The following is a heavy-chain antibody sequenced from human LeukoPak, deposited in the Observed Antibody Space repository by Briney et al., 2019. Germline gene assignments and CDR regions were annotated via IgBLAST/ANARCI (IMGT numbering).Heavy chain of an antibody. Sequence: PGGSLRLSCGASGLTVSSYAMSWVRQAPGKGLEWVSGINWNDGSTDYADSVKGRFTISRDKAKNSLYLQMNSLRAEDTALYYCARVPETTQLFDYWGQGTLVTVSS. CDR2: INWNDGST. CDR3: ARVPETTQLFDY. CDR1: GLTVSSYA. V-gene: IGHV3-20*04. J-gene: IGHJ4*02. D-gene: IGHD1-14*01.